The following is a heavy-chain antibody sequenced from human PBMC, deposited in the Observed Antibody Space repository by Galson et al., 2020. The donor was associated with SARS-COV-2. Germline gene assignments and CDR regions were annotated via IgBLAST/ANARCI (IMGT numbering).Heavy chain of an antibody. CDR1: GFTFSSYG. CDR3: AKAWHIAVVVAAIAIDY. J-gene: IGHJ4*02. V-gene: IGHV3-30*18. Sequence: GGSLRLSCAASGFTFSSYGMHWVRQAPGKGLEWVAVISYDGSNKYYADSVKGRLTISRDNSKNTLYLQMNSLRAEDTAVYYCAKAWHIAVVVAAIAIDYWGQGTPVTVSS. D-gene: IGHD2-15*01. CDR2: ISYDGSNK.